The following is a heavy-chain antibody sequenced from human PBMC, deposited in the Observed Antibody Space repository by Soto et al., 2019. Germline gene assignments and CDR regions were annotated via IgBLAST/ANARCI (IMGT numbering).Heavy chain of an antibody. J-gene: IGHJ4*02. CDR2: VSGSNGKT. V-gene: IGHV1-18*04. CDR1: GYTFINHG. CDR3: ARDFYPLAYYFDP. Sequence: ASVKVSCRASGYTFINHGISWVRQAPGQGLEWMGWVSGSNGKTKYAQKFQGRVTMTRETSTSTAHMELRNLTSDDTAVYFCARDFYPLAYYFDPWGQGTLVTVSS.